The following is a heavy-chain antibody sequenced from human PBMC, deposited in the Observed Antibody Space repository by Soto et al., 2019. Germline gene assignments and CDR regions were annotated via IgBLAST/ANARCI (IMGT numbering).Heavy chain of an antibody. CDR2: IDPKSGDT. D-gene: IGHD5-12*01. V-gene: IGHV1-2*02. J-gene: IGHJ4*02. CDR1: GYTFTENQ. CDR3: ARVKATLYRDYYFDY. Sequence: ASVKVSCKASGYTFTENQIHWLRRAPGQRLEWMGRIDPKSGDTTFAQTYQGRVTMTRDTSSNTVYMELTRLTAADTAVYFCARVKATLYRDYYFDYWGQGTLVTVSS.